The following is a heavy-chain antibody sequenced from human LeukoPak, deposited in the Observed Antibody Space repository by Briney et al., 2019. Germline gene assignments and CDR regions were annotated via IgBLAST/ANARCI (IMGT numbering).Heavy chain of an antibody. Sequence: ASVKVSCKASGYTFTSYAMHWVRQAPGQRLEWMGWISAGNGNTKYSQKFQGRVTITRDTSASTAYMELSSLRSEDTAVYYCARGLERRPPYDYWGQGTLVTVSS. CDR3: ARGLERRPPYDY. V-gene: IGHV1-3*01. CDR1: GYTFTSYA. CDR2: ISAGNGNT. J-gene: IGHJ4*02. D-gene: IGHD1-1*01.